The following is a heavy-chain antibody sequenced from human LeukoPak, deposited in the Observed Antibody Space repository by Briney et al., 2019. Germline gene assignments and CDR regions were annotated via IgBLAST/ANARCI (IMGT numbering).Heavy chain of an antibody. CDR2: INHSGST. J-gene: IGHJ5*02. V-gene: IGHV4-34*01. Sequence: SETLSLTCAVYGGSFSGYYWSWIRQPPGKGLEWIGEINHSGSTNYNPSLKRRVTISVDTSKNQFSLKLMSVTAADTAVYYCARDSGTTGEVKFDPWGQGTLVTVSS. CDR1: GGSFSGYY. D-gene: IGHD3-10*01. CDR3: ARDSGTTGEVKFDP.